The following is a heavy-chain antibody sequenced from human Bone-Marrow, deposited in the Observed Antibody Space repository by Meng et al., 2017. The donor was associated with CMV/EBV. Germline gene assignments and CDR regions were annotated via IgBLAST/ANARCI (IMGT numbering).Heavy chain of an antibody. D-gene: IGHD3-3*01. V-gene: IGHV3-7*01. CDR2: IKQDGSEK. CDR1: GFNFSAHW. CDR3: AKDKGLRFLECFSV. J-gene: IGHJ4*02. Sequence: GESLKISCAASGFNFSAHWMSWVRQAPGKGLEWVANIKQDGSEKYYVDSVKGRFTISRDNSKNMLYMQMNSLRAEDTAVYYCAKDKGLRFLECFSVGGQGTLVTVSS.